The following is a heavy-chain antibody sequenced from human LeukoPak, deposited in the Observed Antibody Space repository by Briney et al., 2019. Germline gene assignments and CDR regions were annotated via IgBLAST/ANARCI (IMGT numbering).Heavy chain of an antibody. J-gene: IGHJ3*02. CDR3: ARDSLLILAGYGAFDI. Sequence: PSETLSLTCAVYGGSFSDYYWSWIRQPPGKGLEWIGEINHSGSTNYNPSLKSRVTISVDTSKNQFSLKLSSVTAADTAVYYCARDSLLILAGYGAFDIWGQGTMVTVSS. V-gene: IGHV4-34*01. D-gene: IGHD3-9*01. CDR1: GGSFSDYY. CDR2: INHSGST.